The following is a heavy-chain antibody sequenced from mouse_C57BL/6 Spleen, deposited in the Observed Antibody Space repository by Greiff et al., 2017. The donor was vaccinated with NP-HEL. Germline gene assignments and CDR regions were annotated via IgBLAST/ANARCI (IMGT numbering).Heavy chain of an antibody. CDR1: GYTFTDYN. Sequence: EVQLQQSGPELVKPGASVKIPCKASGYTFTDYNMDWVKQSHGKSLEWIGDINPNNGGTIYNQKFKGKATLTVDKSSSTAYMELRSLTSEDTAVYYCARLENYYGSSYYFDYWGQGTTLTVSS. V-gene: IGHV1-18*01. CDR2: INPNNGGT. D-gene: IGHD1-1*01. CDR3: ARLENYYGSSYYFDY. J-gene: IGHJ2*01.